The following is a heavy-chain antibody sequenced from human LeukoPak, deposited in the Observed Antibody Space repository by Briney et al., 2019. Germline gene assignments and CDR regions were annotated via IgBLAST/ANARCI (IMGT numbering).Heavy chain of an antibody. CDR2: INPNSGGT. V-gene: IGHV1-2*02. D-gene: IGHD5-18*01. Sequence: GASVKVSCKASGYTFTGYYMHWMRQAPGQGLEWMGWINPNSGGTNYAQKFQGRVTMTRDTSISTAYMELSRLRSDDTAVYYCARAAGYSYGLTDFDYWGQGTLVTVSS. CDR1: GYTFTGYY. J-gene: IGHJ4*02. CDR3: ARAAGYSYGLTDFDY.